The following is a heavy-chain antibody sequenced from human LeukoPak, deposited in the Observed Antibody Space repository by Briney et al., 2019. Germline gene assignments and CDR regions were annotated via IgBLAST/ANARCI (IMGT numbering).Heavy chain of an antibody. J-gene: IGHJ4*02. D-gene: IGHD3-22*01. CDR3: ARDRHKYNYDSGGYPPY. CDR1: GFTFSSYS. V-gene: IGHV3-48*01. Sequence: GGSLRLSCAASGFTFSSYSMLWVRQAPGKGLEWVSYISSSSSTIYYADSVKGRFTISRDNAKNSLCLQMNTLRAEDTAVYYCARDRHKYNYDSGGYPPYWGQGTLVTVSS. CDR2: ISSSSSTI.